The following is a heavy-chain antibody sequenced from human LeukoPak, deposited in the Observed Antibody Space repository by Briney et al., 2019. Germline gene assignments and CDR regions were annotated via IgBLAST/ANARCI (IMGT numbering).Heavy chain of an antibody. CDR3: ARLSPGVGATAEY. CDR2: IYPGDSDT. J-gene: IGHJ4*02. CDR1: GYSFTSYR. Sequence: GESLKISCRGSGYSFTSYRIGWVRQMPGKGLEWMGIIYPGDSDTRYSPSFQGQVTISADRSISTTSLQWRSLKASDTATYYCARLSPGVGATAEYWGQGTLVTVSS. V-gene: IGHV5-51*01. D-gene: IGHD1-26*01.